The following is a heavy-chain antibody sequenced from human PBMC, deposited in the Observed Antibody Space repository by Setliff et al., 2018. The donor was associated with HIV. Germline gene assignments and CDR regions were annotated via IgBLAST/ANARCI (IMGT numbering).Heavy chain of an antibody. D-gene: IGHD2-8*01. V-gene: IGHV3-7*01. J-gene: IGHJ4*02. CDR2: LKQDGSEK. CDR1: GFTFSSYW. Sequence: GGSLRFSCAASGFTFSSYWMSWVRQAPGKGLEWVANLKQDGSEKYYVDSVKGRFTIYRDNAKNSLYLQMNSLRAEDTALYYCAREWNGGYDYWGQGTLVTVSS. CDR3: AREWNGGYDY.